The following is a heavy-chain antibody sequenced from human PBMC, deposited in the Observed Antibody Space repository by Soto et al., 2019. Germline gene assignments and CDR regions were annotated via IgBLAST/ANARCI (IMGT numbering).Heavy chain of an antibody. D-gene: IGHD6-13*01. CDR2: ISNSGDT. J-gene: IGHJ4*02. CDR3: ARGGSWYAF. V-gene: IGHV1-2*02. Sequence: ASVKVSCKTSGYPFTGHYIHWLRQAPGQGFEWLGWISNSGDTKYAQNFQGRVSMTRDTSITTAYMELKGLQSGDTAAYYCARGGSWYAFWGQGTLVTVSS. CDR1: GYPFTGHY.